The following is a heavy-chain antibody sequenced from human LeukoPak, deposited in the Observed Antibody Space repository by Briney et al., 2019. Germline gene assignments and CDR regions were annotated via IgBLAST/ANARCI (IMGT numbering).Heavy chain of an antibody. CDR3: TGDALAGGKLDY. CDR2: IFSGGDT. J-gene: IGHJ4*02. Sequence: GGSLRLSCAASGFTVSNNYMNWVRQAPGKGLEWVSVIFSGGDTFYADSVQGRFTISRDDSKNTLFLQMNSLRADDTAVYYCTGDALAGGKLDYWGQGALVTVSS. CDR1: GFTVSNNY. D-gene: IGHD4-23*01. V-gene: IGHV3-66*01.